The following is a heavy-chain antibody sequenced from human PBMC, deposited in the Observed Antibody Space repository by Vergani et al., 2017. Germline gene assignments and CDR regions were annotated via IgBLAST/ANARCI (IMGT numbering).Heavy chain of an antibody. CDR3: ARGDMVRGVIMDY. CDR1: GYTFTSYY. Sequence: QVQLVQSGAEVKKPGASVKVSCKASGYTFTSYYMHWVRQAPGQGLEWMGIINPSGGSTSYAQKFQGRVTMTRATSTSNVYMELSSVRSEDAAVYYCARGDMVRGVIMDYWGQGTLVTVSS. CDR2: INPSGGST. V-gene: IGHV1-46*01. D-gene: IGHD3-10*01. J-gene: IGHJ4*02.